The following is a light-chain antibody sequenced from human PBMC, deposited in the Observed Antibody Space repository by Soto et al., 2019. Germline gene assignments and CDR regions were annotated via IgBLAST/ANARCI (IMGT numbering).Light chain of an antibody. CDR2: AAS. V-gene: IGKV1-39*01. J-gene: IGKJ1*01. CDR1: QSISNH. Sequence: DIQMTQSPSTLSGSLGDRVTITCRASQSISNHLNWYQQKPGKAPKLLIFAASSLQSGVPSRFSGSRSGPDLTLTISSLQPEDFATYYCQQSYSSPPTFGQGTKV. CDR3: QQSYSSPPT.